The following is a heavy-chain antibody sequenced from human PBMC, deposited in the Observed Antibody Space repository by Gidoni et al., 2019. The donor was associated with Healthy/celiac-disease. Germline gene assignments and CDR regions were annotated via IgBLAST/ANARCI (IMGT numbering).Heavy chain of an antibody. CDR1: GFTFSSYS. V-gene: IGHV3-21*01. D-gene: IGHD5-18*01. Sequence: EVQLVESGGGLVKPGGSLSLSCAASGFTFSSYSMNWVRQAPGKGLEWVSSISSSSSYIYYADSVKGRFTISRDNAKNSLYLQMNSLRAEDTAVYYCAREPIQLWLRNFDYWGQGTLVTVSS. J-gene: IGHJ4*02. CDR2: ISSSSSYI. CDR3: AREPIQLWLRNFDY.